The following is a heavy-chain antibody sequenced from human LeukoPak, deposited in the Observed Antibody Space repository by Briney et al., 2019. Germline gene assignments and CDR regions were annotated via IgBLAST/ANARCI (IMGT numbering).Heavy chain of an antibody. V-gene: IGHV4-39*07. J-gene: IGHJ3*02. CDR2: IYYSGST. D-gene: IGHD3-22*01. CDR1: GGSISSSSYY. Sequence: PSETLSLTCTVSGGSISSSSYYWGWIRQPPGKGLEWIGSIYYSGSTYYNPSLKSRVTISVDTSKNQFSLKLSSVTAADTAVYYCARVGFDSSGTDAFDIWGQGTMVTVSS. CDR3: ARVGFDSSGTDAFDI.